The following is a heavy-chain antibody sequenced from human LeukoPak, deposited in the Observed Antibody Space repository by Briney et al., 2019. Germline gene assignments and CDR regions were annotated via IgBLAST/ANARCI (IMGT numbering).Heavy chain of an antibody. D-gene: IGHD4-23*01. Sequence: SETLSLTCTVSGGSISSYYWSWIRQPPGKGLEWIGYIYYSGSTNYNPSLKSRVTISVDTPKNQFSLKLSSVTAADTAVYYCARPPLGGWYFDLWGRGTLVTVSS. J-gene: IGHJ2*01. CDR3: ARPPLGGWYFDL. CDR2: IYYSGST. CDR1: GGSISSYY. V-gene: IGHV4-59*01.